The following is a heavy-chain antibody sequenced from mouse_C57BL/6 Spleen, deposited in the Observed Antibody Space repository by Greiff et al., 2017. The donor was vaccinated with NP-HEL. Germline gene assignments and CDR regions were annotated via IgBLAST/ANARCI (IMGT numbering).Heavy chain of an antibody. V-gene: IGHV5-6*01. Sequence: EVKVVESGGDLVKPGGSLKLSCAASGFTFSSYGMSWVRQTPDKRLEWVATISSGGSYTYYPDSVKGRFTISRDNAKNTLYLQMSSLKSEDTAMYYCARQVYYGNLYWYFDVWGTGTTVTVSS. D-gene: IGHD2-1*01. J-gene: IGHJ1*03. CDR1: GFTFSSYG. CDR2: ISSGGSYT. CDR3: ARQVYYGNLYWYFDV.